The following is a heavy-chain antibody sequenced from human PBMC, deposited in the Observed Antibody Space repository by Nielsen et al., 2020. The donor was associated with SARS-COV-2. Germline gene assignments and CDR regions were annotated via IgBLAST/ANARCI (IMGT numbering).Heavy chain of an antibody. CDR2: IWYDGSNK. CDR3: AKDVDTAIPGY. CDR1: GFTFSSYG. D-gene: IGHD5-18*01. J-gene: IGHJ4*02. V-gene: IGHV3-33*06. Sequence: GESLKISCAASGFTFSSYGMHWVRQAPGKGLEWVAVIWYDGSNKYYADSVKGRFTISRDNSKNTLYLQMNSLRAEDTAVYYCAKDVDTAIPGYWGQGTLVTVSS.